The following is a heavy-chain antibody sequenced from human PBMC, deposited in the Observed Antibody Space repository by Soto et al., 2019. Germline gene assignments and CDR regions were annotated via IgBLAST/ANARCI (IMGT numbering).Heavy chain of an antibody. CDR3: ARLGYCSGGSCYSGGFDI. J-gene: IGHJ3*02. Sequence: PSETLSLTCTVSGGSISSGGYYWSWIRQHPGKGLEWIGYIYYSGSTYYNPSLKGRVTISVDTSKNQFSLKLSSVTAADTAVYYCARLGYCSGGSCYSGGFDIWGQGTMVTVSS. V-gene: IGHV4-31*03. CDR2: IYYSGST. D-gene: IGHD2-15*01. CDR1: GGSISSGGYY.